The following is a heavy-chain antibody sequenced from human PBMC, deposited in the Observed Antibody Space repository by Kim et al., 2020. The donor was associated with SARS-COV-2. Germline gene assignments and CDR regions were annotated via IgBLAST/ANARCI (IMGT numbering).Heavy chain of an antibody. D-gene: IGHD6-13*01. CDR3: AREWIAAASNWFDP. J-gene: IGHJ5*02. V-gene: IGHV4-31*02. Sequence: NPSLKSRVTISVDTSKNQFSLKLSSVTAADTAVYYCAREWIAAASNWFDPWGQGTLVTVSS.